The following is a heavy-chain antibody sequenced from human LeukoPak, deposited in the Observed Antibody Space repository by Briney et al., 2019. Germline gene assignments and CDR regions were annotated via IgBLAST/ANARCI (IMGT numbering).Heavy chain of an antibody. Sequence: ASVKVSCKTSGYTFTSYFMNWVRQAPGQGLEWMGWINPNSGGTNYAQKFQGRVTMTRDTSISTAYMELSRLRSDDTAVYYCARVRRSRTAYYDFWSGYNFDYWGQGTLVTVSS. CDR1: GYTFTSYF. D-gene: IGHD3-3*01. CDR2: INPNSGGT. J-gene: IGHJ4*02. CDR3: ARVRRSRTAYYDFWSGYNFDY. V-gene: IGHV1-2*02.